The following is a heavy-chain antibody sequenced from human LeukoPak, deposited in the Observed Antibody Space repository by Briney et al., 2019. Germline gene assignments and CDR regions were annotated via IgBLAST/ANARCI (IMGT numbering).Heavy chain of an antibody. J-gene: IGHJ4*02. V-gene: IGHV3-23*03. CDR3: TGYGLDY. Sequence: QPGGSLRLSCAASGFTFSSYAMSWVRQAPGKGLEWVSVIYSGGSAYYADSVKGRFTISRDNSKNTLYLQMNSLGADDTAIYYCTGYGLDYWGQGTLVTVSS. CDR1: GFTFSSYA. D-gene: IGHD5-18*01. CDR2: IYSGGSA.